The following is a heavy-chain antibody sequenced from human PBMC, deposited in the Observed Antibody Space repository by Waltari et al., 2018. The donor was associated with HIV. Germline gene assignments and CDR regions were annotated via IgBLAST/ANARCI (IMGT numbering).Heavy chain of an antibody. CDR2: IYSGGST. J-gene: IGHJ6*02. CDR1: GFTISDNY. Sequence: IEPGGSLRLSCAASGFTISDNYMSWVRQAPGKGLEWVSVIYSGGSTYYADSVKGRFTISRDNSKNTLSLHMNSLRAEDTAVYYCARDPRSSGYYGMDVWGQGATVTVSS. D-gene: IGHD1-26*01. V-gene: IGHV3-53*01. CDR3: ARDPRSSGYYGMDV.